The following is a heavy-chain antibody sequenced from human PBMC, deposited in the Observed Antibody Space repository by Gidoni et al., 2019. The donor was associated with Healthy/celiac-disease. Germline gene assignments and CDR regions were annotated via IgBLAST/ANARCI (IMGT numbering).Heavy chain of an antibody. Sequence: QVQLQQWGAGLLKPSEPLSLTCAVYGGSFSGYYWSWIRQPPGKGLEWIGEINHSGSTNYNPSLKSRVTISVDTSKNQFSLKLSSVTAADTAVYYCARKRLAAAGTWYFDLWGRGTLVTVSS. D-gene: IGHD6-13*01. J-gene: IGHJ2*01. V-gene: IGHV4-34*01. CDR1: GGSFSGYY. CDR2: INHSGST. CDR3: ARKRLAAAGTWYFDL.